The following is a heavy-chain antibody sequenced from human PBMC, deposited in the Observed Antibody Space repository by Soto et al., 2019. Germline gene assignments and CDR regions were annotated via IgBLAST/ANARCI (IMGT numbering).Heavy chain of an antibody. CDR2: ISAYNGNT. CDR3: ARDPYDFWSGYYWDYYYYYMHV. Sequence: ASVKFSCKASGYTVTSYGGSWVRQALGQGLEWMGWISAYNGNTNYAQKLQGRVTMTTYTSPSTAYMELRSLRSDDTAVYYCARDPYDFWSGYYWDYYYYYMHVWGKGTTVTVSS. D-gene: IGHD3-3*01. J-gene: IGHJ6*03. CDR1: GYTVTSYG. V-gene: IGHV1-18*01.